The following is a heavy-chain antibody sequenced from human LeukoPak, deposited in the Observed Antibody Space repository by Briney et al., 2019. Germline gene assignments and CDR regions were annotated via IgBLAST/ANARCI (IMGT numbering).Heavy chain of an antibody. CDR1: GYSISSDYF. V-gene: IGHV4-38-2*01. CDR2: IYRSGST. CDR3: ARLIVGRPYCFDY. J-gene: IGHJ4*02. Sequence: SETLSLTCAVSGYSISSDYFWGWIRQPPGKGLEWIGSIYRSGSTYYNPSLKSRVTMSIHTSKNQFSLKLSSVTAADTAVYYCARLIVGRPYCFDYWGQGTLVTVSS. D-gene: IGHD1-26*01.